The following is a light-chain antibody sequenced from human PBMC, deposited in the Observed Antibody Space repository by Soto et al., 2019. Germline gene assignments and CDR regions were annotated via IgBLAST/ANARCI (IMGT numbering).Light chain of an antibody. CDR3: CSYAGSSTFL. J-gene: IGLJ2*01. CDR2: EGS. V-gene: IGLV2-23*03. CDR1: SSDVGSYNL. Sequence: QSALTQPASVSGSPGQSITISCTGTSSDVGSYNLVSWYQHHPGKAPKLMIYEGSKRPSGVSNRFSGSKSGNTASLTISGLQAEDEADYYCCSYAGSSTFLFGGGTKVTVL.